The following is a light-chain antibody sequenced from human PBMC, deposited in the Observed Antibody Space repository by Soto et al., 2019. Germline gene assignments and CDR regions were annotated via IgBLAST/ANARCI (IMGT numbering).Light chain of an antibody. CDR3: QQYNSYPWT. CDR2: KTS. CDR1: QSISSW. V-gene: IGKV1-5*03. J-gene: IGKJ1*01. Sequence: DIPMTQSPSTLSASVGDRVTITCRASQSISSWLAWYQQKPGKAPKLLIYKTSSLESGVPSRLSGSGSGTEFTLTVSSLQPDDFATYYCQQYNSYPWTFGQGTKVEIK.